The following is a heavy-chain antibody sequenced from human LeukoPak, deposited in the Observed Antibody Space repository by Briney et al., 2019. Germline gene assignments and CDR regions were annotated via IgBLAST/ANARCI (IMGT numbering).Heavy chain of an antibody. CDR1: GPSISSYY. CDR3: ARQLGYCSTTSCYPWFDP. V-gene: IGHV4-59*01. J-gene: IGHJ5*02. D-gene: IGHD2-2*01. CDR2: IYYSGNT. Sequence: SETLSLTCTVSGPSISSYYWSWIRQPPGKGLEWIGYIYYSGNTKYNPSLNSRVTISVDTSKNQFSLKLSSVTAADTAVYYCARQLGYCSTTSCYPWFDPWGQGTLVTVSS.